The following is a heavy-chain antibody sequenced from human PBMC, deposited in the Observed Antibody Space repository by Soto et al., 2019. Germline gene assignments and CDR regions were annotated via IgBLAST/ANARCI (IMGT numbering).Heavy chain of an antibody. CDR2: VYYSGST. Sequence: PSETLSLTCTVSGGSISGGSYYWGWIRQPPGKGLEWIGSVYYSGSTYYTPSLKSRVTISRDTSKNQFSLQLRSVTAADTAVYYCAKRRHCTTTNCYRFGPFDPWGQGMLVTVSS. J-gene: IGHJ5*02. V-gene: IGHV4-39*01. CDR1: GGSISGGSYY. D-gene: IGHD2-2*01. CDR3: AKRRHCTTTNCYRFGPFDP.